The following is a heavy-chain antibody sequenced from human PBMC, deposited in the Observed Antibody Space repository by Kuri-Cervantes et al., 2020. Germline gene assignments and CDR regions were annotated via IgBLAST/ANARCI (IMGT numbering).Heavy chain of an antibody. J-gene: IGHJ4*02. D-gene: IGHD6-19*01. CDR2: IYYTGST. CDR3: ARAQAVTGQRREFDY. CDR1: GGSFSGYY. Sequence: SETLSLTCAVYGGSFSGYYWNWIRQSPGKGLEWIGYIYYTGSTNYNPSLKSRVTISVDTSKNQFSLNLSSVTAADTAFYYCARAQAVTGQRREFDYWGQGTLVTVSS. V-gene: IGHV4-59*01.